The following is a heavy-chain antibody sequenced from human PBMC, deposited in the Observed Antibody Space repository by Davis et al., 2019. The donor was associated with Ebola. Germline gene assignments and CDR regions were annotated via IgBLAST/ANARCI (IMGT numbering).Heavy chain of an antibody. CDR1: GFTVSSNY. CDR2: IYSGGST. Sequence: PGGSLRLSCAASGFTVSSNYMSWVRQAPGKGLEWVSVIYSGGSTYYADSVKGRFTISRDNSKNTLYLQMNSLRAEDTAVYYCARTYYYDSSGYYRSYYYYMDVWGKGTTVTVSS. V-gene: IGHV3-53*01. J-gene: IGHJ6*03. CDR3: ARTYYYDSSGYYRSYYYYMDV. D-gene: IGHD3-22*01.